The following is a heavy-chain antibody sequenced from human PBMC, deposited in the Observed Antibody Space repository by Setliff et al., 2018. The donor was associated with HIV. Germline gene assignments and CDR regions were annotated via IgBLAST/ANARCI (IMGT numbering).Heavy chain of an antibody. Sequence: PGGSLRLSCAASGFTFSSYGMHWVRQAPGKGLEWVAVIWSDGSNKYYADSVKGRFTISRDNSKNTLYLQMNSLRAGDTAVYYCLRGGSFGDIPNCWGQGTLVTVSS. D-gene: IGHD4-17*01. CDR3: LRGGSFGDIPNC. CDR2: IWSDGSNK. V-gene: IGHV3-33*01. J-gene: IGHJ4*02. CDR1: GFTFSSYG.